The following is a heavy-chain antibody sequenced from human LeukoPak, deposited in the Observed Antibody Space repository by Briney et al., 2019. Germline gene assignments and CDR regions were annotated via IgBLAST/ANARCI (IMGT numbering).Heavy chain of an antibody. V-gene: IGHV4-34*01. CDR1: GGSFSGYY. J-gene: IGHJ4*02. D-gene: IGHD1-26*01. CDR3: ARGEEWELLYGY. Sequence: SETLSLTWAVYGGSFSGYYWRWVSQPPGKGLEWIGEINHSGSTNYNPSLRSRVTISVDTSKNQFSLKLSSVTAADTAVYYCARGEEWELLYGYWGQGTLLTASS. CDR2: INHSGST.